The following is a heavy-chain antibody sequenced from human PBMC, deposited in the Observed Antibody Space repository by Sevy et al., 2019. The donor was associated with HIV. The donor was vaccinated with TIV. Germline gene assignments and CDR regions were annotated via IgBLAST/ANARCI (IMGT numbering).Heavy chain of an antibody. CDR1: GFTFGSYN. D-gene: IGHD1-26*01. J-gene: IGHJ6*03. CDR2: ITSSSSHI. CDR3: ARDPYSGNYYSYYFYYMDV. V-gene: IGHV3-21*01. Sequence: GGSLRLSCAASGFTFGSYNMNWVRQTPEKGLEWVSSITSSSSHIYYADSVKGRFTISRDNAKNSVYLQMNSLGAEDTAGYYCARDPYSGNYYSYYFYYMDVWGKGTTVTVSS.